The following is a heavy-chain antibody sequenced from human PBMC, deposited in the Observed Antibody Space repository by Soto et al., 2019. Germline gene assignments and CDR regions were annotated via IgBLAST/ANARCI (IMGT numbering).Heavy chain of an antibody. J-gene: IGHJ3*01. D-gene: IGHD3-10*02. CDR1: GFSLTTNGVG. V-gene: IGHV2-5*01. Sequence: QITLKESGPTLAKPTQTLTLTCTFSGFSLTTNGVGVGWIRQPPGQALEWLALIFWNDDKRYSPSLKNKLTISKDTSKNQVVLTMTNLDPVDTATYYCARMFDAFDFWGQGTMVTVSS. CDR2: IFWNDDK. CDR3: ARMFDAFDF.